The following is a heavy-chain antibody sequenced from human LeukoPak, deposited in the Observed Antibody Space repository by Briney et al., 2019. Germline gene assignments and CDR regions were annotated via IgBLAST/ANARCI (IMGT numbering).Heavy chain of an antibody. CDR1: GYSISSGYY. D-gene: IGHD3-10*01. CDR3: ARWTPPYYSTSPNWFDP. V-gene: IGHV4-38-2*02. Sequence: SSETLSLTCTVSGYSISSGYYWGWIRQPPGKGLEWIGSIYHSGSTYYNPSLKSRVTISVDTSKNQFSLKLSSVTAADTAVYYCARWTPPYYSTSPNWFDPWGQGTLVTVSS. CDR2: IYHSGST. J-gene: IGHJ5*02.